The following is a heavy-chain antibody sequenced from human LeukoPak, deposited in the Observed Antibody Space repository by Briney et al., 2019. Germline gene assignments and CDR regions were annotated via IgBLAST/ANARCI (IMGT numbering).Heavy chain of an antibody. CDR2: IYPSGNI. CDR1: GLTFSNSY. Sequence: GESLKISCAASGLTFSNSYMSWVRQAPGKGLEWVSLIYPSGNIYYADSVKGRFTISRDNSKNTLFLQMNSVRAEDTAIYYCARTFVSGDGYKVGYFDYWGQGTLVTVSS. J-gene: IGHJ4*02. V-gene: IGHV3-53*01. CDR3: ARTFVSGDGYKVGYFDY. D-gene: IGHD5-24*01.